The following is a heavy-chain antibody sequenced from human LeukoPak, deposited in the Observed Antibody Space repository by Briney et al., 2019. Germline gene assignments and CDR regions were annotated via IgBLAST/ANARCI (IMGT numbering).Heavy chain of an antibody. J-gene: IGHJ4*02. CDR2: IKQDGSEK. D-gene: IGHD1-26*01. CDR1: GFTFSRYW. V-gene: IGHV3-7*05. CDR3: ARDRRGGGSPTLFDY. Sequence: GGSLRLSCAASGFTFSRYWMSWVRQAPGKGLEWVANIKQDGSEKYYVDSVKGRFTISRDNAKNSLYLQMNSLRAEDAAVYYCARDRRGGGSPTLFDYWGQGTLVTVSS.